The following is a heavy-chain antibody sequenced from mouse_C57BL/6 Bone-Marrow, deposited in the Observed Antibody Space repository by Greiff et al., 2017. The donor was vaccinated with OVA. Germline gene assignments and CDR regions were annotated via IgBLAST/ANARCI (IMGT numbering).Heavy chain of an antibody. D-gene: IGHD2-4*01. Sequence: VKLKQSGPGLVQPSQSLSITCTVSGFSLTSYGVHWVRQSPGKGLEWLGVIWSGGSTDYNAAFISRLSISKDNSKSQVFFKMNSLQADDTAIYYCARMRRLRDYAMDYWGQGTSVTVSS. CDR1: GFSLTSYG. J-gene: IGHJ4*01. V-gene: IGHV2-2*01. CDR2: IWSGGST. CDR3: ARMRRLRDYAMDY.